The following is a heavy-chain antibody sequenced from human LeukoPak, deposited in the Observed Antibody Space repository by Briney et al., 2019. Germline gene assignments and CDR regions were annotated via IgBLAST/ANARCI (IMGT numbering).Heavy chain of an antibody. Sequence: GGSLRLSCAASGFTFSSYAMHWVRQAPGKGLEWVAVISYDGSNKYYADSVKGRFTISRDNSKNTLYLQMNSLRAEDTAVYYCARVLKRGIAAAGYWGQGTLVTVSS. D-gene: IGHD6-13*01. J-gene: IGHJ4*02. CDR1: GFTFSSYA. CDR3: ARVLKRGIAAAGY. CDR2: ISYDGSNK. V-gene: IGHV3-30*04.